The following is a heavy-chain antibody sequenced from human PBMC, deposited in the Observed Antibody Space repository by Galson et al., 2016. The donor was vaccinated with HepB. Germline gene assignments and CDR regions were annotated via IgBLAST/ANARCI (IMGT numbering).Heavy chain of an antibody. V-gene: IGHV5-51*01. D-gene: IGHD3-16*01. CDR2: VYPGDSGV. CDR1: GFSFTSHW. J-gene: IGHJ5*02. Sequence: QSGAEVKKPGESLTISCKGSGFSFTSHWIGWIRQVPGKGLEFMGIVYPGDSGVRYSPSFQGQVIISADKSTDTAYLQWSSLKASDTAIYYCARRLRGGYAPWFDPWGQGTLVTVSS. CDR3: ARRLRGGYAPWFDP.